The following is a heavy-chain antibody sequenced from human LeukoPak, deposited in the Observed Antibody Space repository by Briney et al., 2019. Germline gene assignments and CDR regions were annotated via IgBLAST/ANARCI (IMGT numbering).Heavy chain of an antibody. CDR1: GFTFSSYG. Sequence: QPGGSLRLSCAASGFTFSSYGMHWVRQAPGKGLEWVAVIWYGGSNKYYADSVKGRFTISRDNSKDTLYLQMNSLRAEDTAVYYCAKDPGKYSSSSGYFDYWGQGTLVTVSS. CDR3: AKDPGKYSSSSGYFDY. J-gene: IGHJ4*02. V-gene: IGHV3-30*02. CDR2: IWYGGSNK. D-gene: IGHD6-6*01.